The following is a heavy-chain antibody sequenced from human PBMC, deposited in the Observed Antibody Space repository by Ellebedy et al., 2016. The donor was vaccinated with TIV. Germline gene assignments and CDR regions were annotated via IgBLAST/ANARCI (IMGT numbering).Heavy chain of an antibody. Sequence: MPSETLSLTCTVSGGSISSSDWWSWVRQPPGKGLEWIGEIHHTGGTNYNPSLKSRVTISVDTSKNQFSLELSSVTAADPAVYYCTRNGDYCLDYWGQGTLVTVSS. CDR2: IHHTGGT. J-gene: IGHJ4*02. CDR3: TRNGDYCLDY. V-gene: IGHV4-4*02. D-gene: IGHD3-22*01. CDR1: GGSISSSDW.